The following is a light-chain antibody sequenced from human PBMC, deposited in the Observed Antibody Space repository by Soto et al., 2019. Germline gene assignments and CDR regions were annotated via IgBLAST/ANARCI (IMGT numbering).Light chain of an antibody. Sequence: DIQMTQSPSNLSASVGDRVTITCRASQSISIWLAWYQQKPGKAPNILIYDASTLVSGVPSRFSGSGSGTEFTLTISSLQPDDFATYYCQQYNNYFSWTFGQGTKVDIK. V-gene: IGKV1-5*01. CDR1: QSISIW. CDR2: DAS. J-gene: IGKJ1*01. CDR3: QQYNNYFSWT.